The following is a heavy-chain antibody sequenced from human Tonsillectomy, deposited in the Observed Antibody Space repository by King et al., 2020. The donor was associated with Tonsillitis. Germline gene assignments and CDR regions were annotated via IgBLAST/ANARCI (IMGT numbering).Heavy chain of an antibody. CDR2: INWNGDIK. V-gene: IGHV3-20*04. J-gene: IGHJ4*02. Sequence: QLVQSGGGVVRPGGSLRLSCAASGFSFAGSGMTWVRQVPGKGLEWVSGINWNGDIKRYADSVKGRFTISRDNAKNSLYVQMNSLRAEDTALYYWARVWDTAAVGPLDYWGQGTLVTVSS. D-gene: IGHD5-18*01. CDR3: ARVWDTAAVGPLDY. CDR1: GFSFAGSG.